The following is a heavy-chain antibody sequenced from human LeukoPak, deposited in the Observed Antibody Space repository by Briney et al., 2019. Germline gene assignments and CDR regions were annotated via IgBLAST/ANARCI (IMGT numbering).Heavy chain of an antibody. D-gene: IGHD6-19*01. Sequence: ASVKVSCKASGYTFTSYDINWVRQATGQGLEWMGWMNPNSGNTGYAQKFQGRVTMTRNTSISTAYMELSSLRSEDTAVYYCASDVEAVAGMGGYWGQGTLVTVSS. CDR1: GYTFTSYD. CDR2: MNPNSGNT. CDR3: ASDVEAVAGMGGY. V-gene: IGHV1-8*01. J-gene: IGHJ4*02.